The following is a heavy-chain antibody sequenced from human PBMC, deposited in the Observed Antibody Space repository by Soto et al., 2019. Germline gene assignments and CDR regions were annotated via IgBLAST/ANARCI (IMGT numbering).Heavy chain of an antibody. D-gene: IGHD1-1*01. Sequence: SXGSLRLSCAASGFTFSNYFMHWVRQVPGEGLVWVSRMSGDGKTISYADSVKGRFTISRDNAKNTLYLQMNSLRVEDTAVYYCERTYVPGIAGFDPWGQGTLVTVSS. J-gene: IGHJ5*02. CDR3: ERTYVPGIAGFDP. V-gene: IGHV3-74*01. CDR1: GFTFSNYF. CDR2: MSGDGKTI.